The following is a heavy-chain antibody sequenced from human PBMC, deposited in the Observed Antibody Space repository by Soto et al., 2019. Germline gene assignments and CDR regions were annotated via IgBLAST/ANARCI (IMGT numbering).Heavy chain of an antibody. J-gene: IGHJ4*02. V-gene: IGHV4-59*11. CDR3: AREGRMGTFDY. D-gene: IGHD1-1*01. CDR1: GDSMTGRY. CDR2: FYYSGST. Sequence: SETLSLTCTVSGDSMTGRYWSWVRQPPGKGLEWIGYFYYSGSTKYNPSLKSRVTILEDTSKNQFSLKLNSVTAADTAVYYCAREGRMGTFDYWGQGALVTVSS.